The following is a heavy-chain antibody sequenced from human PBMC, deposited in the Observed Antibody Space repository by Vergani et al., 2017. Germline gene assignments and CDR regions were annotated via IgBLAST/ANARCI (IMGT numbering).Heavy chain of an antibody. CDR1: GGSISRISYY. J-gene: IGHJ6*03. CDR3: ARVNTETNGHLYYYYYMDV. D-gene: IGHD4-11*01. CDR2: VYYAGSS. V-gene: IGHV4-39*01. Sequence: LQLQESGPGLVKPSETLSLTCIVTGGSISRISYYGAWVRQPPGKGLEWIGSVYYAGSSYYNPSHKSRVTISVDTSKNQFSLTLNSVTATDTAIYFCARVNTETNGHLYYYYYMDVWGQGTAVTVS.